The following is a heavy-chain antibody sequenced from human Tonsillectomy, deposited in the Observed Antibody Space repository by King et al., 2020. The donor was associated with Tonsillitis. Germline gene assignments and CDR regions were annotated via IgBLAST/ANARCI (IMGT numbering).Heavy chain of an antibody. D-gene: IGHD2-8*01. V-gene: IGHV4-59*01. CDR1: GGSISSYY. CDR2: IYYSGIT. Sequence: QLQESGPGLVKPSETLSLTCTVSGGSISSYYWSWIRQPPGEGLEWIGYIYYSGITNYNPSRASRVIISVDTSKNQFPLKLSSVTAADTAVYYCARVLIGYCTNGVCSGWFDPWGQGTLVTVSS. J-gene: IGHJ5*02. CDR3: ARVLIGYCTNGVCSGWFDP.